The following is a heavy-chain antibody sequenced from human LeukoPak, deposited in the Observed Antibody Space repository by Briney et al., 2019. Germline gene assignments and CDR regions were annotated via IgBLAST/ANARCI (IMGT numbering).Heavy chain of an antibody. CDR2: IHYSGST. CDR1: GGSINSYY. J-gene: IGHJ4*02. Sequence: KPSETLSLTCTVSGGSINSYYWSWIRQPPGKGLEWIGYIHYSGSTNHSPSLKSRVTISVDKSKNQFSLKLSSVTAADTAVYYCARSEYSSSSGHFDYWGQGTLVTVSS. CDR3: ARSEYSSSSGHFDY. D-gene: IGHD6-6*01. V-gene: IGHV4-59*08.